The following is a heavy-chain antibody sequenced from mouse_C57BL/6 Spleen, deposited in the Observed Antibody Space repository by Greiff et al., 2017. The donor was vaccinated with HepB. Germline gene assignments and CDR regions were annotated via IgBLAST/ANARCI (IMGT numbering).Heavy chain of an antibody. D-gene: IGHD1-1*01. CDR1: GYAFSSSW. V-gene: IGHV1-82*01. CDR2: IYPGDGDT. CDR3: ARTGPERPLFTTVVAPDYYAMDY. J-gene: IGHJ4*01. Sequence: QVQLQQSGPELVKPGASVKISCKASGYAFSSSWMNWVKQRPGKGLEWIGRIYPGDGDTNYNGKFKGKATLTADKSSSTAYMQLSSLTSEDSAVYFCARTGPERPLFTTVVAPDYYAMDYWGQGTSVTVSS.